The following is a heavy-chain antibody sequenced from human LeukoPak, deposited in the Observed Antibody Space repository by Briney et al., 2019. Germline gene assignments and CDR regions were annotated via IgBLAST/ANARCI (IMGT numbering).Heavy chain of an antibody. J-gene: IGHJ3*02. Sequence: GGSLRLSCAASGFTFSDYYMSWIRQAPGKGLEWVSYISSSGSTIYYADSVKGRFTISRDNAKNSLYLQMNSLRAEDTAVYYCASGLIGSVNDAFDIWGQGTMVTVSS. V-gene: IGHV3-11*01. D-gene: IGHD2-15*01. CDR1: GFTFSDYY. CDR2: ISSSGSTI. CDR3: ASGLIGSVNDAFDI.